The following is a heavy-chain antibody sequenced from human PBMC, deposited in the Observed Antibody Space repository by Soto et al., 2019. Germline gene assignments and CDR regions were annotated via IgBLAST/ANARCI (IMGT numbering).Heavy chain of an antibody. J-gene: IGHJ5*02. CDR3: ARDPHKNFFDP. V-gene: IGHV4-31*03. CDR2: IYYSGST. CDR1: GASMSSGGYY. Sequence: QVQLQESGPGLVKPSQTLSLTCTVSGASMSSGGYYWTWIRQYPGKGLEWIGYIYYSGSTYYNPSLKRRVAISLNTSSSQFSLTLHSVTAADTAIYYCARDPHKNFFDPWGQGTLVTVSS.